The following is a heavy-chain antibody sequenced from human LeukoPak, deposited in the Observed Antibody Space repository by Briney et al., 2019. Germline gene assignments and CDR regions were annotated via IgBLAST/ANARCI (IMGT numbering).Heavy chain of an antibody. CDR1: GGTFSSYA. CDR3: ARGVVAATFYYYMDV. CDR2: IIPIFGTA. V-gene: IGHV1-69*13. Sequence: SVKVSCKASGGTFSSYAISWVRQAPGQGLEWMGGIIPIFGTANYAQKFQGRVTITADESTSTAYMELSSLRSDDTAVYYCARGVVAATFYYYMDVWGKGTTVTVSS. J-gene: IGHJ6*03. D-gene: IGHD2-15*01.